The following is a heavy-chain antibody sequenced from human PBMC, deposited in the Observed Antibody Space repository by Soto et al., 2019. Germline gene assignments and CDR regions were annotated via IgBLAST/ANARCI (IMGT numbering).Heavy chain of an antibody. CDR3: ARHYEVGEGDYADV. CDR2: IYYSGST. Sequence: QLQLQESGPGLVKPSETLSLTCTVSGGSISSSSYYWGWIRQPPGKGLEWIGSIYYSGSTYYNPSLKSRVTISVDTSKNQFSLKLSSVTAADTAVYYCARHYEVGEGDYADVWGQGTTVTVSS. D-gene: IGHD4-17*01. V-gene: IGHV4-39*01. CDR1: GGSISSSSYY. J-gene: IGHJ6*02.